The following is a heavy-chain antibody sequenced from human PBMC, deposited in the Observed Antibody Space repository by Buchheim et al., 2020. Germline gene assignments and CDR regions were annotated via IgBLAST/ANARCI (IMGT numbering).Heavy chain of an antibody. J-gene: IGHJ5*02. Sequence: EVQLVESGGGLVQPGGSLRLSCAASGFTFSSYWMHWVRQAPGKGLVWVSRINSDGSSTSYADSVKGRFTISRDNAKNTPDLQMNSLRAEDTAVYYCARESNDYYDFWSGYYSVSHNWFDPWGQGTL. CDR1: GFTFSSYW. CDR2: INSDGSST. V-gene: IGHV3-74*01. D-gene: IGHD3-3*01. CDR3: ARESNDYYDFWSGYYSVSHNWFDP.